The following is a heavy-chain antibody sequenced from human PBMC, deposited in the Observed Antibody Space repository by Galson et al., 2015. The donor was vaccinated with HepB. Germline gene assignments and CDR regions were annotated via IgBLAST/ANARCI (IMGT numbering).Heavy chain of an antibody. Sequence: ETLSLTCAVSGDSISNDRWWSWVRQPPGEGLEWIGEAYHSGGTNYRPSLKSRVTISVDKSKNQFSLKLTPVTAADTALYYCARAKEGRGYFDYWGQGTLVTVSS. CDR2: AYHSGGT. D-gene: IGHD3-10*01. CDR1: GDSISNDRW. CDR3: ARAKEGRGYFDY. V-gene: IGHV4-4*02. J-gene: IGHJ4*02.